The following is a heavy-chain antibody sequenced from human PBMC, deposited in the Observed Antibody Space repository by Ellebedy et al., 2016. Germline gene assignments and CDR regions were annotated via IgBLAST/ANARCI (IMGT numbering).Heavy chain of an antibody. V-gene: IGHV3-21*03. J-gene: IGHJ4*02. CDR1: ESTFSGYT. D-gene: IGHD7-27*01. CDR2: ISSSGSNI. CDR3: TTELGVGLLGMVGNFDY. Sequence: GESLKISXAASESTFSGYTMNWVRQAPGKGLEWVSSISSSGSNIFYADSVKGRFTISRDNAKNSLFLQMNSLKTEDTAVYYCTTELGVGLLGMVGNFDYWGQGTLVTVSS.